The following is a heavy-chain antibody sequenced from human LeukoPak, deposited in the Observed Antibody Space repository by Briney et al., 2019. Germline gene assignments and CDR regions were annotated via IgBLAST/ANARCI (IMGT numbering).Heavy chain of an antibody. CDR1: GFTFSSYA. Sequence: GGSLRLSCAASGFTFSSYAMSWVRQAPGKGLEWVAFIRYDGSNKYYADSVKGRFTISRDNSKNTLYLQMNSLRAEDTAVYYCAKDSYLYCSSTSCYGDADYWGQGTLVTVSS. V-gene: IGHV3-30*02. J-gene: IGHJ4*02. CDR2: IRYDGSNK. D-gene: IGHD2-2*01. CDR3: AKDSYLYCSSTSCYGDADY.